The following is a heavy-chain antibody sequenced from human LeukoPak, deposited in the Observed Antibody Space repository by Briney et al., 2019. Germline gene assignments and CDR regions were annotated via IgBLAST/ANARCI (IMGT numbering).Heavy chain of an antibody. Sequence: GGSLRLSGAASGFTFSSYWMHWFRQAPGKGLVWVSRINSDGSSTNYADSVKGRFTISRDNAKNTLYLQMNSLRAEDTAVYYCATSMDSSGYPFDYWGQGTLVTVSS. CDR1: GFTFSSYW. D-gene: IGHD3-22*01. J-gene: IGHJ4*02. CDR2: INSDGSST. CDR3: ATSMDSSGYPFDY. V-gene: IGHV3-74*01.